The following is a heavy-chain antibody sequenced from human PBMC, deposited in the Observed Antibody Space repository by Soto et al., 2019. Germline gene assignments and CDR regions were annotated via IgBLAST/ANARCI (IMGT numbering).Heavy chain of an antibody. J-gene: IGHJ4*02. CDR3: ARDGTFNGYDYFDY. V-gene: IGHV4-59*11. CDR2: IYYSGTT. D-gene: IGHD5-12*01. Sequence: SETLSLTCTVSGGSISDHYWTWIRQPPGKGLEWIGHIYYSGTTNYNPSLESRVTISIDTSKNQFSLKLTSVTAADTAFYFCARDGTFNGYDYFDYWGQGSLVTVSS. CDR1: GGSISDHY.